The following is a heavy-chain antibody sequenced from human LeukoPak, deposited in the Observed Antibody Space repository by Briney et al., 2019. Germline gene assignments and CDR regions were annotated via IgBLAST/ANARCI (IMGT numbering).Heavy chain of an antibody. D-gene: IGHD3-10*01. V-gene: IGHV1-2*02. J-gene: IGHJ4*02. CDR2: INPNSGGT. CDR1: GYTFTDNY. CDR3: TREDRQGVLHGY. Sequence: RASVKVSCKASGYTFTDNYIHWVRQAPGQRLEWMGWINPNSGGTSYAQNFQGRVSMTRDTSISSAYMELSRLRSDDTAVYYCTREDRQGVLHGYWGQGALVTVSS.